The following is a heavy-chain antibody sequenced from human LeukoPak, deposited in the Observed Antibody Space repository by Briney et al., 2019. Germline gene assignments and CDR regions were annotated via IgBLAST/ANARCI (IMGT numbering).Heavy chain of an antibody. Sequence: GGSLRLFCAASGFTFSDHFMDWVRQAPGKGLEWVSVAYSDGNTYYAGSVKGRFTISRDNSKNTLFLQMNSLRAEDTAVYYCARLFGSGWPGYFYYAMDVWGQGTTVAVSS. V-gene: IGHV3-66*04. CDR2: AYSDGNT. CDR3: ARLFGSGWPGYFYYAMDV. D-gene: IGHD6-19*01. J-gene: IGHJ6*02. CDR1: GFTFSDHF.